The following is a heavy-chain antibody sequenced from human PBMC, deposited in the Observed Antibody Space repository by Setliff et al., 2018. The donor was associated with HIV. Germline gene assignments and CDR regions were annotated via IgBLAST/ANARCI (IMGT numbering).Heavy chain of an antibody. Sequence: PGGSLRLSCAASGFAFSTYAMSWVRQAPGKGLEWVSAISDSGGGTYYADSVKGRFTVSRDNSKYTLYLQMNSLRAEDSAVYYCARSQPMAQGVTPFDYWGQGVLVTVSS. CDR2: ISDSGGGT. D-gene: IGHD3-10*01. J-gene: IGHJ4*02. CDR1: GFAFSTYA. V-gene: IGHV3-23*01. CDR3: ARSQPMAQGVTPFDY.